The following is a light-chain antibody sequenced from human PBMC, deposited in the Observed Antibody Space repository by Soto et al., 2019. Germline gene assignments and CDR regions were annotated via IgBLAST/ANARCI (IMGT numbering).Light chain of an antibody. CDR1: QGISSY. J-gene: IGKJ4*01. V-gene: IGKV1-9*01. CDR3: QQLNSYPLT. Sequence: IQLTQSPSSLSASVGDRVTITCRASQGISSYLAWYQQKPGKAPKLLIYAASTLQSGVPSRFSGSGSGTDFTLTNSSLQPEDCATYYGQQLNSYPLTFGGGTKVEIK. CDR2: AAS.